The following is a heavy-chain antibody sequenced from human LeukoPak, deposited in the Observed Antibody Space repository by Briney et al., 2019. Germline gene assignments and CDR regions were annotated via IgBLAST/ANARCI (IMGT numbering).Heavy chain of an antibody. J-gene: IGHJ4*02. CDR3: ASGYGDFSFDY. V-gene: IGHV3-53*01. CDR2: IYDNGDT. D-gene: IGHD3-10*01. Sequence: GGSLRLSCAASGFTVTSNYMTWVRQAPGKGLEWVSIIYDNGDTYYADSVKGRFTVTRDSSKNTVSLEMNSLRVDDTAVYYCASGYGDFSFDYWGQGTLVTVSS. CDR1: GFTVTSNY.